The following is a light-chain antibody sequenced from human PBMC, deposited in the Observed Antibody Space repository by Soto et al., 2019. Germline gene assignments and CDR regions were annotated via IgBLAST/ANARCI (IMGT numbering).Light chain of an antibody. CDR2: GAS. V-gene: IGKV3D-15*02. CDR1: ESIDSN. Sequence: EVEMKQSPDILSVSLGERDTLSCRASESIDSNLAWYQQKPGQAPRLLIYGASTRASDVPARFSGSGSGTDFTLTISILEPEDFAVYYCQQYGSSTLTFGGGTKV. CDR3: QQYGSSTLT. J-gene: IGKJ4*01.